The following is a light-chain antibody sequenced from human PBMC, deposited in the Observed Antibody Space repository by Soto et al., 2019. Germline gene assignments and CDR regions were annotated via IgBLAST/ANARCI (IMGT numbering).Light chain of an antibody. CDR1: QTVSNN. J-gene: IGKJ4*01. CDR3: QEYNNWPLT. Sequence: EIVMTQSPAALSVSPGERATLSCRASQTVSNNLAWYQHKPGQAPRLLIYGASYRVTGIPARFGGTGSGTEFTLTISSLQSEDFAVYYCQEYNNWPLTFGEGTKVEIK. V-gene: IGKV3D-15*01. CDR2: GAS.